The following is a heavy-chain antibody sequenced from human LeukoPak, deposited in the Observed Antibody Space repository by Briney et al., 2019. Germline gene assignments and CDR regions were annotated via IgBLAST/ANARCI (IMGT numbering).Heavy chain of an antibody. J-gene: IGHJ5*02. V-gene: IGHV4-34*01. D-gene: IGHD6-13*01. Sequence: PSETLSLTCAVYGGSFSGYYWSWIRQPPGKGLEWIGEINHSGSTNYNPSLKSRVTISVDTSKNQFSLKLSSVTAADTAVYYCARGGPATGYSSSWYSFNWFDPWGQGTLVTVSS. CDR3: ARGGPATGYSSSWYSFNWFDP. CDR1: GGSFSGYY. CDR2: INHSGST.